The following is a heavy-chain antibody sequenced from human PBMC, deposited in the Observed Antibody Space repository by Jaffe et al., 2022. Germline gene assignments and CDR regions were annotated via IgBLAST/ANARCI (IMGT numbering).Heavy chain of an antibody. Sequence: EVQLVESGGGLVKPGGSLRLSCAASGFTFSSYSMNWVRQAPGKGLEWVSSISSSSSYIYYADSVKGRFTISRDNAKNSLYLQMNSLRAEDTAVYYCARDAPIGYCSSTSCPPGYWGQGTLVTVSS. CDR1: GFTFSSYS. CDR2: ISSSSSYI. J-gene: IGHJ4*02. V-gene: IGHV3-21*01. D-gene: IGHD2-2*01. CDR3: ARDAPIGYCSSTSCPPGY.